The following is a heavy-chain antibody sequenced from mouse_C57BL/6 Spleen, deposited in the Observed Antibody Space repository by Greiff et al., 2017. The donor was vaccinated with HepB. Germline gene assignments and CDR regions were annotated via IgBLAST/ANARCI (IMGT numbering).Heavy chain of an antibody. V-gene: IGHV1-42*01. CDR3: ARWGITTAGGAMDY. J-gene: IGHJ4*01. CDR2: INPSTGGT. D-gene: IGHD1-2*01. Sequence: LKECGPELVKPGASVKISCKASGYSFTGYYMNWVKQSPEKSLEWIGEINPSTGGTTYNQKFKAKATLTVDKSSSTAYMQLKSLTSEDSAVYYCARWGITTAGGAMDYWGQGTSVTVSS. CDR1: GYSFTGYY.